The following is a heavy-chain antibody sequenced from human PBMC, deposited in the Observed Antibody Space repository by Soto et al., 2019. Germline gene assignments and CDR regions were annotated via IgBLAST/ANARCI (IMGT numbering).Heavy chain of an antibody. CDR2: ISGSGGST. V-gene: IGHV3-23*01. CDR3: AKGDCSSTSCYFSYYYYYYMDV. D-gene: IGHD2-2*01. Sequence: GGSLRLSCAASGFTFSSYAMSWVRQAPGKGLEWVSAISGSGGSTYYADSVKGRFTISRDNSKNTLYLQMNSLRAEDTAVYYCAKGDCSSTSCYFSYYYYYYMDVWGKGTTVTVS. CDR1: GFTFSSYA. J-gene: IGHJ6*03.